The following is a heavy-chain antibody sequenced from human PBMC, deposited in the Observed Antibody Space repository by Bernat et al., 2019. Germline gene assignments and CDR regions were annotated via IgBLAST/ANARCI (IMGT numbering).Heavy chain of an antibody. V-gene: IGHV3-66*01. CDR3: ARAGAAAGTALDY. Sequence: VGLGEGGGGLGQPGGSLRLSCAASGFTVSSNYMSWVRQAPGKGLEWVSVIYSGGSTYYADSVKGRFTISRDNSKNTLYLQMNSLRAEDTAVYYCARAGAAAGTALDYWGQGTLVTVSS. CDR2: IYSGGST. CDR1: GFTVSSNY. D-gene: IGHD6-13*01. J-gene: IGHJ4*02.